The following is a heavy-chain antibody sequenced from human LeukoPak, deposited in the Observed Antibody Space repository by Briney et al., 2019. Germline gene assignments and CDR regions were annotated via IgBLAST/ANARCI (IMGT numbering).Heavy chain of an antibody. J-gene: IGHJ5*02. D-gene: IGHD6-13*01. CDR2: IYYSGST. V-gene: IGHV4-30-4*07. CDR3: ARRYLAAAGTFFSKYNWFDP. CDR1: GGSISSGGYS. Sequence: SETLSLTCAVSGGSISSGGYSWSWIRQPPGKGLEWIGYIYYSGSTYYNPSLKSRVTISVDTSKNQFSLKLSSVTAADTAVYYCARRYLAAAGTFFSKYNWFDPWGQGTLVTVSS.